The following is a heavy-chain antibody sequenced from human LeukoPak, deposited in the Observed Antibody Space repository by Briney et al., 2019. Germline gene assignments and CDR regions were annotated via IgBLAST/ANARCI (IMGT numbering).Heavy chain of an antibody. D-gene: IGHD4-17*01. J-gene: IGHJ4*02. CDR2: IYYSGST. V-gene: IGHV4-39*07. CDR1: GGSISSSSYY. CDR3: ARTPYGDSFL. Sequence: SETLSLTCTVSGGSISSSSYYWGWIRQPPGKGLEWIGSIYYSGSTYYNPSLKSRVTISVDTSKNQFSLKLSSVTATDTAVYYCARTPYGDSFLWGQGTLVTVSS.